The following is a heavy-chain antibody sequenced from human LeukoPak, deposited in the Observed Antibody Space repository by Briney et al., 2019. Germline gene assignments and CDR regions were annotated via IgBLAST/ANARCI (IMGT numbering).Heavy chain of an antibody. D-gene: IGHD3-22*01. CDR1: GFSFSNFA. V-gene: IGHV3-23*01. CDR3: AKDGYSFFFDS. CDR2: ISGSGDDT. Sequence: GGSLRLSCAASGFSFSNFAMTWVRQAPGKGLEWVSAISGSGDDTYSADSVKGRFSISRDNSKNTLLLHMNSLRAEDTAIYYCAKDGYSFFFDSWGQGTLVTVSS. J-gene: IGHJ4*02.